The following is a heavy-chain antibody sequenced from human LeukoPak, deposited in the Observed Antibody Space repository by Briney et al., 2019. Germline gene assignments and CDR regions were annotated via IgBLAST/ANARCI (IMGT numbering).Heavy chain of an antibody. J-gene: IGHJ3*02. Sequence: PSETLSLTCTVSGDSISSYYWSWIRQPPGKGLEWIGYIYYSGSTYYNPSLKSRVTISVGTSKNQFSLKLSSVTAADTAVYYCARADYYDSSDPFDIWGQGTMVTVSS. CDR2: IYYSGST. CDR3: ARADYYDSSDPFDI. D-gene: IGHD3-22*01. CDR1: GDSISSYY. V-gene: IGHV4-30-4*08.